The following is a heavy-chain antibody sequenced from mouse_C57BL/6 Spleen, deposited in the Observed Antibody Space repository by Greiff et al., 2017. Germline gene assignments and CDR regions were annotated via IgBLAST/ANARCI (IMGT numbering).Heavy chain of an antibody. CDR3: ARGGSSEYYFDY. J-gene: IGHJ2*01. V-gene: IGHV1-82*01. CDR2: IYPGDGDT. D-gene: IGHD1-1*01. Sequence: VKLMESGPELVKPGASVKISCKASGYAFSSSWMNWVKQRPGKGLEWIGRIYPGDGDTNYNGKFKGKATLTADKSSSTAYMQLSSLTSEDSAVYFCARGGSSEYYFDYWGQGTTLTVSS. CDR1: GYAFSSSW.